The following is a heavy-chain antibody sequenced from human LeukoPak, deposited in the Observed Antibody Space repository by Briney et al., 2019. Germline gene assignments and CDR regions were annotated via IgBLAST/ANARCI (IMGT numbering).Heavy chain of an antibody. CDR3: ARATAMVTYFDD. CDR1: GGSISSDAYS. V-gene: IGHV4-30-2*01. CDR2: IFHSGST. D-gene: IGHD5-18*01. J-gene: IGHJ4*02. Sequence: SQTLSLTCAVSGGSISSDAYSWNWIRQPPGKGLEWIGYIFHSGSTYYNPSLKSRVTMSVDRSKNQFSLRPSSVTAADAAVYYCARATAMVTYFDDWGQGTLVTVSS.